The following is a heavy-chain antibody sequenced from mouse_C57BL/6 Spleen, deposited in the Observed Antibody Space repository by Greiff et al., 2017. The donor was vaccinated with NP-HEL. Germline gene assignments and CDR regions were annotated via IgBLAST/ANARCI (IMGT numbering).Heavy chain of an antibody. CDR2: ISSGGSYT. Sequence: EVQLVESGGDLVKPGGSLKLSCAASGFTFSSYGMSWVRQTPDKRLEWVATISSGGSYTYYPDSVKGRFTISRDNAKNTLYLQMSSLKSEDTAMYYCARLGRSYWYFDVWGTGTTVTVSS. CDR3: ARLGRSYWYFDV. J-gene: IGHJ1*03. CDR1: GFTFSSYG. V-gene: IGHV5-6*01.